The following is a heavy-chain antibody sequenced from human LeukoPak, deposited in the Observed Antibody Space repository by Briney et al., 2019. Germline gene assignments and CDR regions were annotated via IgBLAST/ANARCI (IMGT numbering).Heavy chain of an antibody. J-gene: IGHJ3*02. D-gene: IGHD5-18*01. V-gene: IGHV3-7*03. Sequence: GGSLRLSCAASGFTFSSYWMSWVRQAPGKGLEWVANINQDGSEKDYVDSVKGRFTISRDNSKNTLYLQMNSLRAEDTAVYYCAKELGTAMASRSNAFDIWGQGTMVTVSS. CDR1: GFTFSSYW. CDR3: AKELGTAMASRSNAFDI. CDR2: INQDGSEK.